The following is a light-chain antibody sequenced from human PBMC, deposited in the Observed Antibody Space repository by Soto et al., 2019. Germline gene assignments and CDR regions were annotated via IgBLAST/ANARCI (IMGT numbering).Light chain of an antibody. CDR3: SSYAGSNFYV. J-gene: IGLJ1*01. Sequence: QSALTQPPSASGSPGQSVTISCTGTSSDVGGYNYVSWYQQHPGKAPKLMIYEVSKRPSGVPDRFSGSKSGNTASPTVSGLQAEDEADYYCSSYAGSNFYVFGTGTRSPS. CDR2: EVS. CDR1: SSDVGGYNY. V-gene: IGLV2-8*01.